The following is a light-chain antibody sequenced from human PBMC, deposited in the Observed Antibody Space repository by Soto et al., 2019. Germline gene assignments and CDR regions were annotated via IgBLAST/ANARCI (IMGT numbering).Light chain of an antibody. CDR1: SSDIGAYKY. Sequence: QSALTQPASVSGSPGQSITISCTGTSSDIGAYKYVSWYQQHPGRAPKLMIYEVIHRPSGVSSRFSGSKSGKTASLTISGLQAEDEADYYCCSYAGSYTWVFGGGTKLTVL. CDR3: CSYAGSYTWV. J-gene: IGLJ3*02. V-gene: IGLV2-14*01. CDR2: EVI.